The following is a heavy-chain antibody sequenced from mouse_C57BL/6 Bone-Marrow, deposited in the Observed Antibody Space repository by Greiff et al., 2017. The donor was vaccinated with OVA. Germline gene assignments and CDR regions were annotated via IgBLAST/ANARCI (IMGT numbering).Heavy chain of an antibody. CDR2: INPNNGGT. Sequence: VHVKQSGPELVKPGASVKMSCKASGYTFTDYNMHWVKQSHGKSLEWIGYINPNNGGTSYNQKFKGKATLTVNKSSSTAYMELRSLTSEDSAVYYCARWLLYYYAMDYWGQGTSVTVSS. V-gene: IGHV1-22*01. J-gene: IGHJ4*01. D-gene: IGHD2-3*01. CDR1: GYTFTDYN. CDR3: ARWLLYYYAMDY.